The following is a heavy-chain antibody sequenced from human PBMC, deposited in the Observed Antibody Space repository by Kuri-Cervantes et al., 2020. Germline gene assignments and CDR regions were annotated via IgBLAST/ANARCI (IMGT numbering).Heavy chain of an antibody. J-gene: IGHJ4*02. CDR2: INPKSGGT. CDR3: ARELRYGSGWTVTGY. CDR1: GYAFTGNY. V-gene: IGHV1-2*02. Sequence: ASVKVSCKASGYAFTGNYIHWVRQAPGQGLEWMGWINPKSGGTSYARNFQGRVTMTRDTSISTAYMELSRLRSEDTAVYYCARELRYGSGWTVTGYWGQGTLVTVSS. D-gene: IGHD6-19*01.